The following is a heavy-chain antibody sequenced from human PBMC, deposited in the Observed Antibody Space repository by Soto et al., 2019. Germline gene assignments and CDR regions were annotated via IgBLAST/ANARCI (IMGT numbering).Heavy chain of an antibody. CDR3: ARLAGYCSGDSCRIDY. CDR2: IYYRGST. J-gene: IGHJ4*02. D-gene: IGHD2-15*01. CDR1: GGSIISSSYY. V-gene: IGHV4-39*01. Sequence: QLQLQESGPGLVKPSETLSLTCTVSGGSIISSSYYWGWIRQPPRKGLGWIGSIYYRGSTYYSLPLKIRVTIYVDTSNIQFSLKVSSVTAADTAVYFCARLAGYCSGDSCRIDYWGQGTLVTVFS.